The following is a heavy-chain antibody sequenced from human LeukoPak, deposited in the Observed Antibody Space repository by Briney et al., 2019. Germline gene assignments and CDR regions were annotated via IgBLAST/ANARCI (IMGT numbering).Heavy chain of an antibody. V-gene: IGHV1-69*13. J-gene: IGHJ4*02. CDR1: GYTFTSYA. CDR2: IIPIFGTA. Sequence: ASVKVSCKASGYTFTSYAISWVRQAPGQGLEWMGGIIPIFGTANYAQKFQGRVTITADESTSTAYMELSSLRSEDTAVYYCARTYGGNLSPGRYYFDYWGQGTLVTVSS. CDR3: ARTYGGNLSPGRYYFDY. D-gene: IGHD4-23*01.